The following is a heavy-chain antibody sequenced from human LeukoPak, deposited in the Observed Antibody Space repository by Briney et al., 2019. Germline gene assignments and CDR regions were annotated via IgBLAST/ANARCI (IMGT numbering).Heavy chain of an antibody. CDR3: ARDSPYSRTSNAFDI. D-gene: IGHD6-13*01. Sequence: PSETLSLTCTVSGGSISSYYWSWIRQPAGKGLEWIGRIYTSGSTNYNPSLKSRVTMSVDTSKNQFSLKLSSVTAADTAVYCCARDSPYSRTSNAFDIWGQGTMVTVSS. CDR1: GGSISSYY. CDR2: IYTSGST. J-gene: IGHJ3*02. V-gene: IGHV4-4*07.